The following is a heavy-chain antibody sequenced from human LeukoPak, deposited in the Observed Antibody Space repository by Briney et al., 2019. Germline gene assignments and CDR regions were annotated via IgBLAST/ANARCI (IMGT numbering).Heavy chain of an antibody. D-gene: IGHD3-22*01. CDR1: GGTFSSYA. Sequence: SVKVSCKAFGGTFSSYAISWVRQAPGQGLEWMGRIIPIFGTANYAQKSQGRVTITTDESTSTAYMELSSLRSEDTAVYYCARTVGVVAQTGGAFDIWGQGTMVTVSS. V-gene: IGHV1-69*05. J-gene: IGHJ3*02. CDR2: IIPIFGTA. CDR3: ARTVGVVAQTGGAFDI.